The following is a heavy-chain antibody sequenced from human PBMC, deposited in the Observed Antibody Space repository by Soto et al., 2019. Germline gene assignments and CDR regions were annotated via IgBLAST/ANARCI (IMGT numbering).Heavy chain of an antibody. J-gene: IGHJ4*02. Sequence: PSETLSLTCTVSSGSISSTIYSWDWLRQPPGKGLEWIGSIFYSGSTSYNPSLKSRVTISVDTSKNQFSLQLSSVTVADTAVYYCARGGGGRKILTGHQQHGSQVDYWGQGTLVTVSS. CDR1: SGSISSTIYS. CDR3: ARGGGGRKILTGHQQHGSQVDY. D-gene: IGHD3-9*01. CDR2: IFYSGST. V-gene: IGHV4-39*01.